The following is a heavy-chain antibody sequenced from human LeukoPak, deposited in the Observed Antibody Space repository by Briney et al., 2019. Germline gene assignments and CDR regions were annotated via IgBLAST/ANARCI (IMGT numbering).Heavy chain of an antibody. CDR2: IYPGDSDT. CDR3: ARGEGIAAAGTWGFWFDP. D-gene: IGHD6-13*01. CDR1: GYSFTGYW. Sequence: GESLKISCKGSGYSFTGYWIGWVRQMPGKGLEWMGIIYPGDSDTRYSPSFQGQVTISADKSISTAYLQWSSLKASDTAMYYCARGEGIAAAGTWGFWFDPWGQGTLVTVSS. J-gene: IGHJ5*02. V-gene: IGHV5-51*01.